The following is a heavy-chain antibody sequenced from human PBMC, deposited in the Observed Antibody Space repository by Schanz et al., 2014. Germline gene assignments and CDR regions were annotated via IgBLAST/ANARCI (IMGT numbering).Heavy chain of an antibody. CDR3: AKIERNED. D-gene: IGHD1-1*01. J-gene: IGHJ4*02. V-gene: IGHV3-23*04. CDR2: ITGASDHI. Sequence: ERLVESGGGVVQPGRSLRLSCAASGFIFSNYSMNWVRQAPGKGLEWVSGITGASDHIDYAESVKGRFTISRDNSKNTLYLQMNSLRAEDTAVYFCAKIERNEDWGQGTLVTVSS. CDR1: GFIFSNYS.